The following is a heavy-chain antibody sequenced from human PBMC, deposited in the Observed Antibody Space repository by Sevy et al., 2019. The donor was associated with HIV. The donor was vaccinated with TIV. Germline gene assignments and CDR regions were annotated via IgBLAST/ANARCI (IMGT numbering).Heavy chain of an antibody. CDR1: GFTFGDHA. J-gene: IGHJ4*02. CDR2: IRSKAYGGTV. Sequence: GGSLRLSCSGSGFTFGDHAVTWFRRAPGQGLEWVGLIRSKAYGGTVEYAASVKGRFTISRDDFKSVAYLQMNSLKTEDTAMYYCARDRETHYDILTYYAFDYWGPGTLVTVSS. D-gene: IGHD3-9*01. V-gene: IGHV3-49*03. CDR3: ARDRETHYDILTYYAFDY.